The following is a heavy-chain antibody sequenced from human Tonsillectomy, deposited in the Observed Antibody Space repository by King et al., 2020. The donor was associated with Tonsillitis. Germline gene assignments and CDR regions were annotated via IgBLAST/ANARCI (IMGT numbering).Heavy chain of an antibody. Sequence: QLQESGPGLVKPAQTLSLNCTVSGGSISSAGYYWSWIRQHPGEDLEWIGYISYSGSAYYNPSLKSRVTISVDTSQNQFSLQLSSVTAADTAVYYCASTAPPYYYYYMDVWGNGTTVTVSS. D-gene: IGHD4-17*01. CDR1: GGSISSAGYY. V-gene: IGHV4-31*03. J-gene: IGHJ6*03. CDR3: ASTAPPYYYYYMDV. CDR2: ISYSGSA.